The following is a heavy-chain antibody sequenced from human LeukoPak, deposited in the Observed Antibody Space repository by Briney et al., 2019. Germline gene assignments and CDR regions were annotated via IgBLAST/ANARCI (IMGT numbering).Heavy chain of an antibody. CDR1: GYTFTGYY. CDR2: INPNSGGT. D-gene: IGHD6-19*01. Sequence: GASVKVSCKASGYTFTGYYMHWVRQAPGQGLEWMGWINPNSGGTNYAQKFQGRVTMTRDTSISTAYMELSRLRSDDTAVYYCARAEGSGWYEGFGYWGQGTLVTVSS. V-gene: IGHV1-2*02. J-gene: IGHJ4*02. CDR3: ARAEGSGWYEGFGY.